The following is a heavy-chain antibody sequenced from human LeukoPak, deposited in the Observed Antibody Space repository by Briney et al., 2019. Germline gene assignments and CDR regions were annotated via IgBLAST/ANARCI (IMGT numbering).Heavy chain of an antibody. CDR3: ARGYGEMATSAFDP. Sequence: PSETLSLTCTVSGGSISSYYWSWIRQPPGKGLEWIGYIYYSGTTNYNPSLKSRVTISVDTSKNQFSLKLSSVTAADTAVYYCARGYGEMATSAFDPWGQGTLVTVSS. CDR2: IYYSGTT. D-gene: IGHD5-24*01. CDR1: GGSISSYY. J-gene: IGHJ5*02. V-gene: IGHV4-59*01.